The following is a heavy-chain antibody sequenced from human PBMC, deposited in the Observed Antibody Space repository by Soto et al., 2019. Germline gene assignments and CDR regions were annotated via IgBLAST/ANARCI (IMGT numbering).Heavy chain of an antibody. D-gene: IGHD3-10*01. J-gene: IGHJ5*02. CDR2: IIPIFGTA. Sequence: QVQLVQSGAEVKKPGSSVKVSCKASGGTFSSYAISCVRQAPGQGLDWMGGIIPIFGTANYAQKFQGRVTITADESTSTAYMGLSSLRSEDTAVYYCARDPTMVRGEVWFDPWGQGTLVTVSS. V-gene: IGHV1-69*01. CDR1: GGTFSSYA. CDR3: ARDPTMVRGEVWFDP.